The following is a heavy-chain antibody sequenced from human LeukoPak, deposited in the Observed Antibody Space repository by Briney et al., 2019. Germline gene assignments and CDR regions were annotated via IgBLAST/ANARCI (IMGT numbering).Heavy chain of an antibody. CDR2: IYHSGST. J-gene: IGHJ4*02. V-gene: IGHV4-38-2*02. D-gene: IGHD2-2*01. CDR1: GYSISSGYY. CDR3: AREIVVVPAAYDC. Sequence: SETLSLTCTVSGYSISSGYYWGWIRQPPGKGLEWIGSIYHSGSTYYNPSLKSRVTISVDTSKNQFSLKLSSVTAADTAVYYCAREIVVVPAAYDCWGQGTLVTVSS.